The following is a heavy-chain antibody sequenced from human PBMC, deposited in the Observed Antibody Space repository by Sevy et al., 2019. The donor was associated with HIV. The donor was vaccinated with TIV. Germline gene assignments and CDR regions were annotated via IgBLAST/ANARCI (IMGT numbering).Heavy chain of an antibody. V-gene: IGHV1-69*06. CDR3: ARGGGMRDYYYYYLDV. CDR2: IIPICGAA. D-gene: IGHD3-16*01. CDR1: GDTFSNYA. Sequence: ASVKVSCKASGDTFSNYAISWVRQAPGQGLEWMGWIIPICGAASYAQKFQGRVTITGDKSISTVYMELSSLRSEDTAVYYCARGGGMRDYYYYYLDVWGKGTTVTVSS. J-gene: IGHJ6*03.